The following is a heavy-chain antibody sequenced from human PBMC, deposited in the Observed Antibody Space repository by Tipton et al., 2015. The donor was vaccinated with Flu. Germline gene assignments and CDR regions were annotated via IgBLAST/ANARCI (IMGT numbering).Heavy chain of an antibody. V-gene: IGHV3-9*01. CDR3: AKSRAAAGPGPFQH. J-gene: IGHJ1*01. D-gene: IGHD6-13*01. CDR2: ISWNSGSI. CDR1: GFTFDDYA. Sequence: SLRLSCAASGFTFDDYAMHWVRQAPGKGLEWVSGISWNSGSIGYADSVKGRFTISRDNAKNSLYLQMNSLRAEDTALYYCAKSRAAAGPGPFQHWGQGTLVTVSS.